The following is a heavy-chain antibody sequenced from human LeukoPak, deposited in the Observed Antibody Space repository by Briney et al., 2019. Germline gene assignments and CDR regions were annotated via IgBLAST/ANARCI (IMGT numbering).Heavy chain of an antibody. CDR1: GGSISGDY. D-gene: IGHD2/OR15-2a*01. CDR3: ARQGGTYFPHFDF. Sequence: SETLSLTCSVSGGSISGDYWSWIRQPPGKGLELIGYMYYPGRTNYKPSLRSRVTISGDTSKNLFSLTLNSVTAADTAIYYCARQGGTYFPHFDFWGPGTLVTVSS. CDR2: MYYPGRT. J-gene: IGHJ4*02. V-gene: IGHV4-59*08.